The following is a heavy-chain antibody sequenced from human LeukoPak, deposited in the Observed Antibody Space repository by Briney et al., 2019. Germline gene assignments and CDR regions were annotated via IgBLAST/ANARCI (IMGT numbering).Heavy chain of an antibody. CDR3: ARDSGSYSQDAFDI. Sequence: SETLSPTCAVYGGSFSGYYWSWIRQPPGKGLEWIGEINHSGSTNYNPSLKSRVTISVDTSKNQFSLKLSSVTAADTAVYYCARDSGSYSQDAFDIWGQGTMVTVSP. CDR2: INHSGST. V-gene: IGHV4-34*01. D-gene: IGHD1-26*01. CDR1: GGSFSGYY. J-gene: IGHJ3*02.